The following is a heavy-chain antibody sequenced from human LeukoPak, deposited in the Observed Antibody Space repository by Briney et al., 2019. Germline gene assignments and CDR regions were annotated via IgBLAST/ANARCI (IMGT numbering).Heavy chain of an antibody. Sequence: SQTLSLTCTVSGGSISSGDYYWSWIRQPPGKGLEWIEYIYYSGSTYYNPSLKSRLTISVYTSKNQFSLKLSSVTAADTAVYYCAGAHDDDSSGYSLLFDYWGQGTLVTVSS. CDR1: GGSISSGDYY. J-gene: IGHJ4*02. CDR3: AGAHDDDSSGYSLLFDY. V-gene: IGHV4-30-4*01. CDR2: IYYSGST. D-gene: IGHD3-22*01.